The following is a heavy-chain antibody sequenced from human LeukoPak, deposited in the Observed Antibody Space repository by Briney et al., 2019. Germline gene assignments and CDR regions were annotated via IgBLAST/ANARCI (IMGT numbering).Heavy chain of an antibody. J-gene: IGHJ3*02. D-gene: IGHD3-22*01. CDR1: GYSFTSYW. V-gene: IGHV5-51*01. CDR2: IYPGDADT. Sequence: GESLKTSCKGSGYSFTSYWSGWVRQMPGKGLEGMGIIYPGDADTRYNPSFQGQVTISADNPISAASLQWSSLKASDTAMYYCARRLMYYYDASGYDVAFDIWGQGTMVTVSS. CDR3: ARRLMYYYDASGYDVAFDI.